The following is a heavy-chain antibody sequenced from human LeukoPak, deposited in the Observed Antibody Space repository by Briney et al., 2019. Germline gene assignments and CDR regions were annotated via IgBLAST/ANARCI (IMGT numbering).Heavy chain of an antibody. CDR2: ISGSGGST. J-gene: IGHJ3*01. CDR1: GFTFSSYG. V-gene: IGHV3-23*01. D-gene: IGHD5-12*01. CDR3: ARVRVATTGRYDALNL. Sequence: GGSLRLSCAASGFTFSSYGMSWVRQAPGKGLEWVSAISGSGGSTYYADSVKGRFIISRDNAKNSLYLQMNSLRADDTAVYYCARVRVATTGRYDALNLWGQGTMVTVSS.